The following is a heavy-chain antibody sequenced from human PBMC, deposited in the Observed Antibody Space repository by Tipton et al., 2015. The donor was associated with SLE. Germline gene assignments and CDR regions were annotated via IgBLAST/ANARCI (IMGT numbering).Heavy chain of an antibody. D-gene: IGHD3-3*01. V-gene: IGHV1-18*01. CDR2: ISAYNGNT. CDR1: GYTFTSYG. J-gene: IGHJ6*03. CDR3: ARVNYDFGSWSTAWYYMDV. Sequence: QLVQSGPEVKKPGASVKVSCKASGYTFTSYGISWVRQAPGQGLEWMGWISAYNGNTNYAQKLQGRVTMTTDTSTSPAYMELRSLRSDDTAVYYGARVNYDFGSWSTAWYYMDVWGKGTTGTVSS.